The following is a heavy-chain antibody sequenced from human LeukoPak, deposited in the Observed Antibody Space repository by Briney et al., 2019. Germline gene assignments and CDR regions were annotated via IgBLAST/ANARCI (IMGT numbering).Heavy chain of an antibody. J-gene: IGHJ3*02. CDR2: IIPIFGTA. CDR3: ARDRLEKGAFDI. V-gene: IGHV1-69*05. CDR1: GGTFSSYG. Sequence: SVKVSCKASGGTFSSYGINWVRQAPGQGLEWMGGIIPIFGTANYAQKFQGRVTITTDQSTSTAYMELSSLRSEDTAVYYCARDRLEKGAFDIWGQGTMVTVSS. D-gene: IGHD6-6*01.